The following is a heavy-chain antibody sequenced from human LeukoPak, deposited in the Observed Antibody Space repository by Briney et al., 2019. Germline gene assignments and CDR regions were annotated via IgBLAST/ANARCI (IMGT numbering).Heavy chain of an antibody. CDR2: ISSSSSTI. J-gene: IGHJ4*02. Sequence: GGSLRLSCAASGFTFSSYSMNWVRQAPGKGLEWVSYISSSSSTIYYADSVKGRFTVSRDNAKNTLYLQMNSLRVEDTAVYYCARDWYYSPDYWGQGTLVTVSS. CDR1: GFTFSSYS. CDR3: ARDWYYSPDY. D-gene: IGHD3-10*01. V-gene: IGHV3-48*04.